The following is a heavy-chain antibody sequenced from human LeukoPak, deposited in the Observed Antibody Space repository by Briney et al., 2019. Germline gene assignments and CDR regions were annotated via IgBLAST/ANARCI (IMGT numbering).Heavy chain of an antibody. J-gene: IGHJ6*02. V-gene: IGHV3-33*01. CDR3: ARDRTLYYDILTAYLDV. Sequence: GGSLRLSCAASGFTFSTYGMHWVRQAPGKGLECVVMIWHDGINKYYADSVKGRFTISRDNTKNTLYVQMNSLRAEDTAVYYCARDRTLYYDILTAYLDVWGQGTTVTVSS. CDR2: IWHDGINK. CDR1: GFTFSTYG. D-gene: IGHD3-9*01.